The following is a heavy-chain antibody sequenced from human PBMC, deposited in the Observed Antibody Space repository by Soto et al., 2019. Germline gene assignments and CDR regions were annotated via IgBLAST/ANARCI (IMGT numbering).Heavy chain of an antibody. D-gene: IGHD3-10*01. Sequence: GGSLRLSCAASGFTFSSYAMSWVRQAPGKGLEWVSAISDGSAVNYADSVKGRFTISRDNAKNTLYLQMNSLRAEDTAVYYCAGDPPRKGIDSWGQGTLVTVAS. V-gene: IGHV3-23*01. CDR1: GFTFSSYA. CDR3: AGDPPRKGIDS. CDR2: ISDGSAV. J-gene: IGHJ4*02.